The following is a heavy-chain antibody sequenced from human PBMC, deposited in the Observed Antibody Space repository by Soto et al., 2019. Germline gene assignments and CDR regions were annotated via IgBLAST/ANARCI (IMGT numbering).Heavy chain of an antibody. V-gene: IGHV3-7*01. CDR1: GFSFSSNW. CDR2: INQDGSEK. D-gene: IGHD4-4*01. Sequence: GSLRLSCTASGFSFSSNWMSWVRQAPGKGPEWVANINQDGSEKYCADSVKGRFTISRDNAKNSLYLQMDSLRVEDTAVYYCARDLDYSNDYWGQGTLVTVSS. J-gene: IGHJ4*02. CDR3: ARDLDYSNDY.